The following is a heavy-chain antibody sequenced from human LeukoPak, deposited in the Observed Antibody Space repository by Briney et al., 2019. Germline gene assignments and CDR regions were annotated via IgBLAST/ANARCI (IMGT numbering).Heavy chain of an antibody. CDR1: GFTFSSYW. CDR3: ARDTGTPRPKIQLNSDYYYYYGMDV. CDR2: IKQDGSEK. D-gene: IGHD5-18*01. Sequence: PGGSLRLSCAASGFTFSSYWMSWVRQAPGKGLEWVANIKQDGSEKYYVDSVKGRFTISRDNAKNSLYLQMNSLRAEDTAVYYCARDTGTPRPKIQLNSDYYYYYGMDVWGQGTTVTVSS. J-gene: IGHJ6*02. V-gene: IGHV3-7*01.